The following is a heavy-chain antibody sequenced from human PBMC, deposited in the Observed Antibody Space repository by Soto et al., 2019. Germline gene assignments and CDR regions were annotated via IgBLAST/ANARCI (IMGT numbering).Heavy chain of an antibody. CDR1: GFNFRSYD. J-gene: IGHJ4*01. D-gene: IGHD6-13*01. CDR3: AKGRGSSWTIDY. CDR2: ISGSGGTS. V-gene: IGHV3-23*01. Sequence: DVELSESGGGLVQPGGSLRLSCAASGFNFRSYDMSWVRRAPGKGLEWVSAISGSGGTSYFADSVRGRFTISRDNSKNTLYLQMSSLRVEDTAEYFCAKGRGSSWTIDYGGHGTLVTVSS.